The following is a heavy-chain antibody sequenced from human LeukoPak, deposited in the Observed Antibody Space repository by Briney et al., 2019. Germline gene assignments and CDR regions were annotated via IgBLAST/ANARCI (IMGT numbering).Heavy chain of an antibody. V-gene: IGHV3-23*01. CDR1: GFTFSSYA. CDR3: AKQHIGYSSHFDY. J-gene: IGHJ4*02. D-gene: IGHD5-18*01. Sequence: GGSLRLSCAASGFTFSSYAMSWVRQAPGKGLEWVSAISGSGGSTYYADSVRGRFTISRDNSKNTLYLQMNSLRAEDTAVYYCAKQHIGYSSHFDYWGQGTLVTVSS. CDR2: ISGSGGST.